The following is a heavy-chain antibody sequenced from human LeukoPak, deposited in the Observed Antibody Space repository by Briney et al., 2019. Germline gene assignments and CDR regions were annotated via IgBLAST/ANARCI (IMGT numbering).Heavy chain of an antibody. CDR1: GYSFTDYY. CDR2: INTRSGRT. CDR3: ARADFIDAGPYLIGP. Sequence: ASVKVSCKTSGYSFTDYYIHWVRQAPGQGLEWMGWINTRSGRTSSARKFQGRVTMTRDPSITTVYMDMAWLTSDDTAIYFCARADFIDAGPYLIGPWGQGTLVSVSS. D-gene: IGHD3-3*01. J-gene: IGHJ5*02. V-gene: IGHV1-2*02.